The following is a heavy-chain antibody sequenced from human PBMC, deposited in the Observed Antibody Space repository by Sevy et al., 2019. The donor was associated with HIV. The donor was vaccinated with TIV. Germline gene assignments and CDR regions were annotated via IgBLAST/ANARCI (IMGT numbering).Heavy chain of an antibody. CDR2: IYYSGTT. V-gene: IGHV4-59*01. CDR3: ARVGFNWNDVDY. Sequence: SETLSLTCTVSGASMNIYYWSWIRQPPGKGLEWIGYIYYSGTTNYNPSLKSRLTISIDPSKNQFSLKLSSVTAADTAVYYCARVGFNWNDVDYWGQGTLVTVSS. J-gene: IGHJ4*02. CDR1: GASMNIYY. D-gene: IGHD1-20*01.